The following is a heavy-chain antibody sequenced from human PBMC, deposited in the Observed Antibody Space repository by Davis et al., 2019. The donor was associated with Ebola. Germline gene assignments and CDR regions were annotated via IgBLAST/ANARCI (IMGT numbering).Heavy chain of an antibody. CDR3: ARFSRGNPIDD. Sequence: ASVQVSCKASGYTFTNYYMHWVRQAPGQGLEWMGIINPSGGSTSYAQKFQGRVTMTRDTSTSTVYMELSSLRSEDTAVYYCARFSRGNPIDDWGQGTLVTVSS. CDR2: INPSGGST. J-gene: IGHJ4*02. V-gene: IGHV1-46*01. CDR1: GYTFTNYY.